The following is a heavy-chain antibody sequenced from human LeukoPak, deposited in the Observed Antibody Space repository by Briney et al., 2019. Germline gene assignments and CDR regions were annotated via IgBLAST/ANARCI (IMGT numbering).Heavy chain of an antibody. CDR2: TYYRSKCYK. J-gene: IGHJ4*02. D-gene: IGHD3-10*01. Sequence: AQTLSLTCAISGVSFSSNSTAWNCITQSPSRGLEWLRRTYYRSKCYKDYAVSVKSRININPDTSKNQFSMQLNSVNPEDTAVYYCARAPSVLLWFGELFGVEYYFDYWGQGTLVTVSS. V-gene: IGHV6-1*01. CDR1: GVSFSSNSTA. CDR3: ARAPSVLLWFGELFGVEYYFDY.